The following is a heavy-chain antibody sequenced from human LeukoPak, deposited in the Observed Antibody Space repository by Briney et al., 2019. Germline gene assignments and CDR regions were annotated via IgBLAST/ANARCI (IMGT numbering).Heavy chain of an antibody. CDR1: GGTFSSYA. CDR2: IIPIFGTA. Sequence: SVKVSCKASGGTFSSYAISWVRQAPGQGLEWMGGIIPIFGTANYAQKLQGRVTMTTDTSTSTAYMELRSLRSDDTAVYYCARVTFLDYWGQGTLVTVSS. J-gene: IGHJ4*02. CDR3: ARVTFLDY. V-gene: IGHV1-69*05.